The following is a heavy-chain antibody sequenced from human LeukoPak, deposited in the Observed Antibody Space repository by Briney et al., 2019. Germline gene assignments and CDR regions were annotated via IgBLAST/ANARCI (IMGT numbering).Heavy chain of an antibody. D-gene: IGHD6-6*01. Sequence: ASVKVSCKASGYTFTGYYMHWVRQAPGQGLEWVGWINPNSGGTNYAQKFQGRVTMTRDTSISTAYMELSRLRSDDTAVYYCARDLSEYIAARQIRGGDYWGQGTLVTVSS. CDR2: INPNSGGT. V-gene: IGHV1-2*02. CDR3: ARDLSEYIAARQIRGGDY. J-gene: IGHJ4*02. CDR1: GYTFTGYY.